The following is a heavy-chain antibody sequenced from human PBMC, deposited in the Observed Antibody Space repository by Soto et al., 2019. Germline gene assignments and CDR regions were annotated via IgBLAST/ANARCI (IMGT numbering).Heavy chain of an antibody. J-gene: IGHJ6*02. CDR2: IYSGGST. V-gene: IGHV3-53*01. Sequence: GGSLILSCAPSGFTVSSNYMSWVRQAPGKGLELVSVIYSGGSTYYADSVQDRFNISRDNTKHTLYLQMNSLRAEDTAVYYCARTIIDYQYSSGLYGYYYYGMDVWGQGTPVTVSS. CDR1: GFTVSSNY. D-gene: IGHD6-19*01. CDR3: ARTIIDYQYSSGLYGYYYYGMDV.